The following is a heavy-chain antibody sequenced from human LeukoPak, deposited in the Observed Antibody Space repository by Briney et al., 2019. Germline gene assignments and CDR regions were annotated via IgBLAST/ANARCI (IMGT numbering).Heavy chain of an antibody. D-gene: IGHD1-26*01. CDR3: ARDLGGRYSY. CDR1: GFSFSIYA. V-gene: IGHV3-23*01. Sequence: GGSLRLSCAASGFSFSIYAMSWVRQAPGKGLEWASAITDSGGGTYYADSVKGRFTISRDNSKNTLYLQLNSLRADDTAVYYSARDLGGRYSYWGQGTLVTVSS. CDR2: ITDSGGGT. J-gene: IGHJ4*02.